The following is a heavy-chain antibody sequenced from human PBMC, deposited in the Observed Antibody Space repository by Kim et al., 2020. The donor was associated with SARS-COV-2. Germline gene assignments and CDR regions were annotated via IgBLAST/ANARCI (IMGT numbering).Heavy chain of an antibody. CDR1: GFTFDDYA. V-gene: IGHV3-9*01. CDR3: AKSTAAMAIDY. CDR2: ISWNSGSI. Sequence: GGSLRLSCAASGFTFDDYAMHWVRQAPGKGLEWVSGISWNSGSIGYADSVKGRFTISRDNAKNSLYLQMNSLRAEDTALYYCAKSTAAMAIDYWGQGTLVTVSS. D-gene: IGHD5-18*01. J-gene: IGHJ4*02.